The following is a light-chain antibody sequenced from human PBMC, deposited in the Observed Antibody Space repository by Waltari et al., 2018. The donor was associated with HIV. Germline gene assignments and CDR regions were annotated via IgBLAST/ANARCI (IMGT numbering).Light chain of an antibody. CDR3: AAWDDSLNGM. J-gene: IGLJ3*02. V-gene: IGLV1-44*01. CDR1: SSHIGSNI. CDR2: TND. Sequence: QSVLTQPPSVSGTPGQNVTIPCSRSSSHIGSNIVTWYQQLPVAAPKLLIYTNDQRPSGGPDRFSGSKSGTSASLAISGLQSADEADYYCAAWDDSLNGMFGGGTKLTVL.